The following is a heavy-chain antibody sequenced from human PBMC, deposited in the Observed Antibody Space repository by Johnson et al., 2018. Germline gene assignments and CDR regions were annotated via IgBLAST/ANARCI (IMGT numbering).Heavy chain of an antibody. CDR2: ITLDGKRQ. V-gene: IGHV3-30*18. J-gene: IGHJ3*02. CDR1: GFTFSASG. D-gene: IGHD2-2*01. CDR3: VQGPSHGAFDI. Sequence: QVQLVQSGGGVVQPGMSLRLSCAASGFTFSASGIDTHWVRQSPDKGLEWVTHITLDGKRQFYTDPVKGRFSASRDNPRNPVYLQRNSLKPEDTARYHCVQGPSHGAFDIWGQGTMVMVSS.